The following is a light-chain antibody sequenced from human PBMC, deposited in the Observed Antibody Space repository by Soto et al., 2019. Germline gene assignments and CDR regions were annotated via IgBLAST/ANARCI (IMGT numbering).Light chain of an antibody. V-gene: IGKV1-5*03. Sequence: DSQMTQSPSTLSGSGGDRVTSSCRSSQTISSWLAWYQQKPGKAPKLLIYKASTLKSGVPSRFSGSGSGTEFTLTISSLQPDDFATYYCQQYNSYWTFGQGTKVDIK. CDR3: QQYNSYWT. J-gene: IGKJ1*01. CDR1: QTISSW. CDR2: KAS.